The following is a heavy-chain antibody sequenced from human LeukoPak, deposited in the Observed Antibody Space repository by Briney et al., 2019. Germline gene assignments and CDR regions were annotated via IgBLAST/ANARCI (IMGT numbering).Heavy chain of an antibody. J-gene: IGHJ5*01. D-gene: IGHD3-10*01. Sequence: GGSLRLSCAASGFLFANHWMSWVRQAPGKGLEWVADIKQGGSEKLYVDSVKGRFTIFRDDAKNSLSLQMDSLRPEDTAVYYCGRGPPYGSRCDFLDSWGPGTLVTVSS. V-gene: IGHV3-7*01. CDR3: GRGPPYGSRCDFLDS. CDR1: GFLFANHW. CDR2: IKQGGSEK.